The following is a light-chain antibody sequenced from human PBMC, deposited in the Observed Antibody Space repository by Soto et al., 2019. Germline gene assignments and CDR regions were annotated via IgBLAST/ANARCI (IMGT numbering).Light chain of an antibody. V-gene: IGKV1-39*01. CDR2: AAS. CDR3: QQSYSTTRT. J-gene: IGKJ1*01. CDR1: QSISNY. Sequence: QLPQSPSSLSASVGDSVTITFRSSQSISNYLNAYQQKPGKAPKHLISAASSLQSGVPSRFSGSGSETDFTLTISSLQPEDFATYSCQQSYSTTRTFSQGTNLDI.